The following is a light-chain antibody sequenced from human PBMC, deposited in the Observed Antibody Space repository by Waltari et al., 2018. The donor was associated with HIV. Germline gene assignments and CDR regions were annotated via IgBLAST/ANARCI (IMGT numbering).Light chain of an antibody. V-gene: IGKV3D-7*01. CDR2: GAS. J-gene: IGKJ1*01. CDR1: QSVSSSY. CDR3: QQDYNVPWT. Sequence: EIVMTQSPATLSLSPGERATLYCRASQSVSSSYLSWYQQKPGPTPRLLIYGASTRATGIPARFSGSGSGTDFTLTISSLQPEDFSIYYCQQDYNVPWTFGQGTKVEVK.